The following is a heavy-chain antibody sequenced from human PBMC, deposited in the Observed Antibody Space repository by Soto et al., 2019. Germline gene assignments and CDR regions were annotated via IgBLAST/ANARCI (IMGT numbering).Heavy chain of an antibody. Sequence: GGSLRLSCAASGFTFSNYAMHWVRQAPGKGLEYVSVVSSNGGSTYYANSVKGRFTTSRDNSKNTLYLQMGSLRAEDMAVYYCARGRYCSSITCHDAFDVWGQGTMVTVSS. J-gene: IGHJ3*01. CDR2: VSSNGGST. CDR3: ARGRYCSSITCHDAFDV. V-gene: IGHV3-64*01. CDR1: GFTFSNYA. D-gene: IGHD2-2*01.